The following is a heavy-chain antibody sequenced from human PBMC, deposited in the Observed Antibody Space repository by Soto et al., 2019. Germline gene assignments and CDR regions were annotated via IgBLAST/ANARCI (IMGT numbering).Heavy chain of an antibody. CDR2: ISYDGSNK. D-gene: IGHD3-22*01. J-gene: IGHJ3*02. CDR1: GFTFSSYG. Sequence: GGSLRLSCAASGFTFSSYGMHWVRQAPGKGLEWVAVISYDGSNKYYADSVKGRFTISRDNSKNTLYLQMNSLRAEDTAVYYCARIDDSSGYGAFDIWGQGTMVTVSS. V-gene: IGHV3-30*03. CDR3: ARIDDSSGYGAFDI.